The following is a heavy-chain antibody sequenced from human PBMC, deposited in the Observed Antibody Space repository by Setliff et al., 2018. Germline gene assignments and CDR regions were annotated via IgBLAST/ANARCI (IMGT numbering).Heavy chain of an antibody. CDR2: ISANSDDT. Sequence: ASVKVSCKASGHTFITFGISWVRQAPGQGLEWMGWISANSDDTKYAEKFQGRVTMTMDTSTGTAYMELRSLRSDDTAVYIRAYDSSGYYPGYWGQGTLVTV. V-gene: IGHV1-18*01. J-gene: IGHJ4*02. CDR1: GHTFITFG. D-gene: IGHD3-22*01. CDR3: AYDSSGYYPGY.